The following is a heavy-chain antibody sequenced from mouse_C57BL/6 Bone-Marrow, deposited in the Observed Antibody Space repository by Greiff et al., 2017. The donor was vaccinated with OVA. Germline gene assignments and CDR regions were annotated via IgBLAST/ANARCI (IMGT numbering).Heavy chain of an antibody. D-gene: IGHD2-5*01. J-gene: IGHJ2*01. V-gene: IGHV5-12*01. CDR1: GFTFSDYY. CDR2: ISNGGGST. Sequence: EVHLVESGGGLVQPGGSLKLSCAASGFTFSDYYMYWVRQTPEKRLEWVAYISNGGGSTYYPDTVKGRFTISRDNAKNTLYLQMSRLKSEDTAMYYCARRDYYSNSFDYWGQGTTLTVSS. CDR3: ARRDYYSNSFDY.